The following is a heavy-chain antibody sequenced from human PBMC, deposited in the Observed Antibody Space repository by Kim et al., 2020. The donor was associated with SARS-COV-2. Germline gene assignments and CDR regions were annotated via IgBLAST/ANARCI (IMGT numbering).Heavy chain of an antibody. Sequence: GGSLRLSCAASGFTFSSYAMSWVRQAPGKGLEWVSAISGSGGSTYYADSVKGRFTISRDNSKNTLYLQMNSLRAEDTAVYYCAKGCLFVFTIYGVVIRDYFQHWGQGTPVTVSS. J-gene: IGHJ1*01. CDR2: ISGSGGST. CDR3: AKGCLFVFTIYGVVIRDYFQH. CDR1: GFTFSSYA. D-gene: IGHD3-3*01. V-gene: IGHV3-23*01.